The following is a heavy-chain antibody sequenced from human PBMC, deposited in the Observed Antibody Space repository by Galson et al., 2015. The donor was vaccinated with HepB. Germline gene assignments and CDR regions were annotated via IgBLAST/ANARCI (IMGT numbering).Heavy chain of an antibody. CDR2: INPSGGST. D-gene: IGHD2-2*02. CDR1: GYTFTSYY. CDR3: ARAYCSSTSCYTVDEYFQH. V-gene: IGHV1-46*01. J-gene: IGHJ1*01. Sequence: SVKVSCKASGYTFTSYYMHWVRQAPGQGLEWMGIINPSGGSTSYAQKFQGRVTMTRDTSTSTVYMELSSLRSEDTAVYYCARAYCSSTSCYTVDEYFQHWGQGTLVTVSS.